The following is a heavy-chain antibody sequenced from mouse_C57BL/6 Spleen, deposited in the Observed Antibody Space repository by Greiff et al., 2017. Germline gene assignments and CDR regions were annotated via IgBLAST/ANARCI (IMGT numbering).Heavy chain of an antibody. V-gene: IGHV5-15*01. Sequence: DVKLVESGGGLVQPGGSLKLSCAASGFTFSDYGMAWVRQAPRKGPEWVAFISNLAYSIYYADTVTGRFTISRENAKNTLYLEMSSLRSEDTAMYYGARQGNGNYGYCDVWGTGTTVTVSS. CDR3: ARQGNGNYGYCDV. J-gene: IGHJ1*03. D-gene: IGHD2-1*01. CDR2: ISNLAYSI. CDR1: GFTFSDYG.